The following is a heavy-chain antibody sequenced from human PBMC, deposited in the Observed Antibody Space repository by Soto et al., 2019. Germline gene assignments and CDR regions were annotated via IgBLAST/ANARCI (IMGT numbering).Heavy chain of an antibody. CDR1: GGSISSNNW. CDR3: ARLSTVVTYYFDY. J-gene: IGHJ4*02. CDR2: IYLCGST. V-gene: IGHV4-4*02. Sequence: SETLSLTCAVSGGSISSNNWWSWVRQPPGKGLEWIGEIYLCGSTNYNPSLKSRVTISLDKSKNQFSLKLSSVTAADTAVYYCARLSTVVTYYFDYWGQGTLVTVSS. D-gene: IGHD4-17*01.